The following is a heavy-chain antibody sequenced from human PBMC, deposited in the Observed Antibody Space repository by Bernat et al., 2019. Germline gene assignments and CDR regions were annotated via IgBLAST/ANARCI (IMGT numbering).Heavy chain of an antibody. V-gene: IGHV2-5*02. CDR3: ARSSLGDLYLFDY. D-gene: IGHD3-10*01. J-gene: IGHJ4*02. CDR2: IYLDDDE. CDR1: GFSLTTFYVG. Sequence: QIILEESGPALVKPTQTLMLTCSFSGFSLTTFYVGVGWIRQPPGKALEWLTVIYLDDDERYSPSLRHRVTITNDTSKNQVVITMTRMDPEDTGTYYCARSSLGDLYLFDYLGRVTLVTGSS.